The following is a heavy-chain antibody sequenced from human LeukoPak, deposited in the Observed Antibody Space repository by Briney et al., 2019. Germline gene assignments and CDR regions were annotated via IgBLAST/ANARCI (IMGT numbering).Heavy chain of an antibody. CDR2: IYYSGST. Sequence: SQTLSLTCTVSGGSISSGGYYWSWIRQHPGKGLEWIGYIYYSGSTNYNPSLKSRVTISVDTSKNQFSLKLSSVTAADTAVYYCASLPYSGYPPMDVWGQGTTVTVSS. CDR3: ASLPYSGYPPMDV. D-gene: IGHD5-12*01. J-gene: IGHJ6*02. CDR1: GGSISSGGYY. V-gene: IGHV4-31*03.